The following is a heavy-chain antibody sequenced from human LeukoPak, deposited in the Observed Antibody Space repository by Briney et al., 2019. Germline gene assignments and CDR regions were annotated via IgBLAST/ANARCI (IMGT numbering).Heavy chain of an antibody. Sequence: GGSLRLSCAASGFTVSSRFMSWVRQAPGKGLEWVSLIQSGGSTFYADSVQGRFTIPRDNSKNILYLQMNSLRAEETAVYYCARGLSDNTPPFDPWGQGTLVTVSS. CDR3: ARGLSDNTPPFDP. D-gene: IGHD2-2*02. CDR2: IQSGGST. J-gene: IGHJ5*02. V-gene: IGHV3-66*01. CDR1: GFTVSSRF.